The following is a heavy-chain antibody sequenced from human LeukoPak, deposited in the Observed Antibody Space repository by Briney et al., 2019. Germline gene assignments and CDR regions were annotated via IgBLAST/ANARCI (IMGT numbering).Heavy chain of an antibody. CDR1: GGSISSYY. CDR2: VYTSGTS. J-gene: IGHJ6*03. CDR3: ARTTVGPYGSQTYYYYKDV. D-gene: IGHD1-26*01. V-gene: IGHV4-4*07. Sequence: SETLSLTCTVSGGSISSYYWSWIRRPAGKGLEWIGRVYTSGTSTYNPSLRRRLTISADTSKNQFSLKLSSATAADTGVYYCARTTVGPYGSQTYYYYKDVWGRGTTVTVSS.